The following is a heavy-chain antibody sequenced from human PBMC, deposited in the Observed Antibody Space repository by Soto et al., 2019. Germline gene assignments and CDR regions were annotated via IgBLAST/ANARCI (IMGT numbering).Heavy chain of an antibody. CDR1: GGTFSSYA. J-gene: IGHJ6*02. D-gene: IGHD6-13*01. Sequence: QVQLVQSGAEVKKPGSSVKVSCKASGGTFSSYAISWVRQAPGQGLEWMGGIITIFGTANYAQKFQGTVEITADKSTSTAYMELSSLRSEDPPVYYCARDKYSGSWSSYYCYGMDVLGQVTTVTVSS. CDR2: IITIFGTA. V-gene: IGHV1-69*06. CDR3: ARDKYSGSWSSYYCYGMDV.